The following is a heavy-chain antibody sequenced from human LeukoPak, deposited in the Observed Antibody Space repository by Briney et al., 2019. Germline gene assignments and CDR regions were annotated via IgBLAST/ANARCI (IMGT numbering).Heavy chain of an antibody. D-gene: IGHD3-22*01. V-gene: IGHV4-31*03. CDR1: GGSISSGGYY. Sequence: PSETLSLTCTVSGGSISSGGYYWSWIRQHPGKGLEWIGYIYYSGSTYYNPSLKSRVTISVDTSKNQFSLKLSSVTAADTAVYYCASRYYYDSSGRPNDAFDIWGQGTMVTVSS. CDR2: IYYSGST. CDR3: ASRYYYDSSGRPNDAFDI. J-gene: IGHJ3*02.